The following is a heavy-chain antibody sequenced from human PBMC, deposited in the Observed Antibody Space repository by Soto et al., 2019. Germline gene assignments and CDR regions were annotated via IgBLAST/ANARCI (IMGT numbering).Heavy chain of an antibody. V-gene: IGHV3-23*01. J-gene: IGHJ4*02. CDR1: GFTFSNYA. Sequence: GSLRLSCAASGFTFSNYAMSWVRQVPGKGLEWVSAISGSGGSTYYADSVKGRFTISRDNSKNTLYLQMSSLSAEDTAVYYCAKPNLFCSSTSCYDYWGQGTLVTVSS. CDR3: AKPNLFCSSTSCYDY. CDR2: ISGSGGST. D-gene: IGHD2-2*01.